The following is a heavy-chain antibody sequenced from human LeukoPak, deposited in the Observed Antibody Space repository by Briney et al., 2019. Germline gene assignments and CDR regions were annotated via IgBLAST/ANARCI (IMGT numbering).Heavy chain of an antibody. Sequence: PGGSLRLSCAASGFTFSSYAMSWVRQAPGKGLEWVSAISGSGGSTYYADSVKGRFTISRDNSKNTPYLQMNSLRAEDTAVYYCAKDGYSYGYADFDYWGQGTLVTVSS. V-gene: IGHV3-23*01. CDR2: ISGSGGST. CDR3: AKDGYSYGYADFDY. CDR1: GFTFSSYA. D-gene: IGHD5-18*01. J-gene: IGHJ4*02.